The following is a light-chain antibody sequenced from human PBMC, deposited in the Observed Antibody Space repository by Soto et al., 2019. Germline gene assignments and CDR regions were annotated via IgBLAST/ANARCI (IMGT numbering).Light chain of an antibody. V-gene: IGKV1-39*01. CDR2: AAS. CDR1: QSSSNF. J-gene: IGKJ5*01. CDR3: QQTNSIPIT. Sequence: DIQITQSATTLSPSXAACVTITXXASQSSSNFLNWYQQKPGKAPKLLIYAASTLQSGVPSRFSGSGSGTDFTLTISSLQPEDFATYYCQQTNSIPITFGQGTRLEIK.